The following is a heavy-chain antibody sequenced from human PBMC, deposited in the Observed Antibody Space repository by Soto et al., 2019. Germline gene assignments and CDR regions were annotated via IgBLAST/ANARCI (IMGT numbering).Heavy chain of an antibody. J-gene: IGHJ6*03. CDR2: GGSGGSR. Sequence: WGSLRLSCVTSGFTFSTYGMTWVRQAPGKGLEWVSYGGSGGSRYYAESVKGRFTISRDNSKNTLSLEMNSLRAEDTATYYCVKFRGRAYPYYYMDVWGKGTTVTVSS. V-gene: IGHV3-23*01. CDR3: VKFRGRAYPYYYMDV. CDR1: GFTFSTYG. D-gene: IGHD3-10*01.